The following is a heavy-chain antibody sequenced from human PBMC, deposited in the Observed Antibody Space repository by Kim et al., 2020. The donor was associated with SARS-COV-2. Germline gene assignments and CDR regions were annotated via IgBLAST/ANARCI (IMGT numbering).Heavy chain of an antibody. Sequence: SETLSLTCTVSGGSISSHYWSWIRQPPGKGLEWIWYIYYSGSTNYNPSLKSRVTTSVDTSKNQFSLMLSFVTAADTAVYYCARVSYYGSGTTIHYYYGMDVWGLGTTVTVSS. V-gene: IGHV4-59*11. J-gene: IGHJ6*02. CDR2: IYYSGST. CDR1: GGSISSHY. CDR3: ARVSYYGSGTTIHYYYGMDV. D-gene: IGHD3-10*01.